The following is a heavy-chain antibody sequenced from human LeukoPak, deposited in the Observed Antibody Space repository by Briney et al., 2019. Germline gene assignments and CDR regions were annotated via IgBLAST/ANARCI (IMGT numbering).Heavy chain of an antibody. Sequence: GGSLRLSCAASGFTFRSYAMHWVRQAPAKGQERVAVISDDGSRQHYADFLEGRITISRDKSKNKVSLQMSSLTTEDTAVYFCAREQSGDGWSGFDYWGQGTLVTVSS. D-gene: IGHD6-19*01. CDR3: AREQSGDGWSGFDY. CDR2: ISDDGSRQ. CDR1: GFTFRSYA. J-gene: IGHJ4*02. V-gene: IGHV3-30*15.